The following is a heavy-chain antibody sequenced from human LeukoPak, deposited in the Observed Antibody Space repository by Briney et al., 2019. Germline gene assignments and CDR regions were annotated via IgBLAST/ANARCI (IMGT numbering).Heavy chain of an antibody. Sequence: TGGSLRLSCGASGFTFSSYGMHWVRQAPGKGLEWVAFIRYDGSNKYYADSVKGRFTISRDNSKNTLYLQMNSLRAEDTAVYYCANEVTHLRDFDYWGQGTLVTVSS. J-gene: IGHJ4*02. D-gene: IGHD4-11*01. CDR3: ANEVTHLRDFDY. V-gene: IGHV3-30*02. CDR1: GFTFSSYG. CDR2: IRYDGSNK.